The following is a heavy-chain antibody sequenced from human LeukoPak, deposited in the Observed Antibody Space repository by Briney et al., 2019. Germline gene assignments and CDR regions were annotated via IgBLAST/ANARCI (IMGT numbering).Heavy chain of an antibody. CDR2: IYYSGST. CDR3: ARGPRLRTYYDFWSGNWFDP. CDR1: GGSISSYY. D-gene: IGHD3-3*01. V-gene: IGHV4-59*01. J-gene: IGHJ5*02. Sequence: SETLSLTCTVSGGSISSYYWSWIRQPPGKGLDWIGFIYYSGSTNYNPSLKSRVTISVDTSKNQFSLKLSSVTAADTAVYYCARGPRLRTYYDFWSGNWFDPWGQGTLVTVSS.